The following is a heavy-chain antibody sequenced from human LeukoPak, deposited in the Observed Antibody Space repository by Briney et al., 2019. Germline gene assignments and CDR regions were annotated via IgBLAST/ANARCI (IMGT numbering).Heavy chain of an antibody. D-gene: IGHD5-18*01. Sequence: GGSLRLPCAASGFTFSSYGMHWVRQAPGKGLEWVAVIWYDGSNKYYADSVKGRFTISRDNSKNTLYLQMHSLRAEDTAVYYCSNHGYSYGRDYYFDYWGQGTLVTVSS. CDR1: GFTFSSYG. J-gene: IGHJ4*02. V-gene: IGHV3-33*06. CDR3: SNHGYSYGRDYYFDY. CDR2: IWYDGSNK.